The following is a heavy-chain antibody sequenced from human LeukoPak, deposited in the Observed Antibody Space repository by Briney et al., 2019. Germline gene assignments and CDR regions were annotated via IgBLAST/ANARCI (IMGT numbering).Heavy chain of an antibody. Sequence: GGSLSLSCTASGFTFSSYAMSWVRQAPGKGLEWVSAISGSGGSTYYADSVKGRFTISRDNSKNTLYLQVNSLRAEDTAVYYCAKGGKWDVTPFDYWGQGTLVTVSS. D-gene: IGHD1-26*01. CDR3: AKGGKWDVTPFDY. CDR2: ISGSGGST. J-gene: IGHJ4*02. V-gene: IGHV3-23*01. CDR1: GFTFSSYA.